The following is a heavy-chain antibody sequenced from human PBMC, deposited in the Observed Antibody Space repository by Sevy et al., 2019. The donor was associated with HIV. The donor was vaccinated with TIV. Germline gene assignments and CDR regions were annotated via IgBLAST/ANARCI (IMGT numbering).Heavy chain of an antibody. CDR2: TYYRSKWYN. Sequence: SQTLSLTCAISGDSVSSNSAAWNWIRQSPSRGLEWMGRTYYRSKWYNDYAVSVKSRITINPDTSKNQFSLQLNSVTPEDTAVYYCARDYRGYYDSSGVDAFDIWGQGTIVTVSS. CDR3: ARDYRGYYDSSGVDAFDI. V-gene: IGHV6-1*01. CDR1: GDSVSSNSAA. D-gene: IGHD3-22*01. J-gene: IGHJ3*02.